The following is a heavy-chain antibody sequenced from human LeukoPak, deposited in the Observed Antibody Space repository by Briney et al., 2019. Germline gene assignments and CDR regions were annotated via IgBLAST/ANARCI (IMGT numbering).Heavy chain of an antibody. J-gene: IGHJ6*03. CDR3: ASRGGNYVDYYYMDV. Sequence: GASVKVPCKASGGTFISYAISWVRQAPGQGLEWMGGIIPIFGTANYAQKFQGRVTITTDESTSTAYMELSSLRSEDTAVYYCASRGGNYVDYYYMDVWGKGTTVTVSS. CDR1: GGTFISYA. CDR2: IIPIFGTA. V-gene: IGHV1-69*05. D-gene: IGHD1-26*01.